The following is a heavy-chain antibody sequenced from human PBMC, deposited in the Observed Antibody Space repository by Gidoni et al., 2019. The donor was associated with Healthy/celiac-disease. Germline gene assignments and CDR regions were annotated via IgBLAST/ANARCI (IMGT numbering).Heavy chain of an antibody. V-gene: IGHV3-7*01. D-gene: IGHD2-2*01. J-gene: IGHJ4*02. CDR3: ARDGREYQLLDYFDY. CDR2: IKQDGSEK. Sequence: EVQLVESGGGLVQPGGSLRLSCAASGFTFRSYWMSWVRQAPGKGLEWVANIKQDGSEKYYVDSVKGRFTISRDNAKNSLYLQMNSLRAEDTAVYYCARDGREYQLLDYFDYWGQGTLVTVSS. CDR1: GFTFRSYW.